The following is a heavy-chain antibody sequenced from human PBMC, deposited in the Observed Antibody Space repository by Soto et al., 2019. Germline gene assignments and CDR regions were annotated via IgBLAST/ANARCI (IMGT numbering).Heavy chain of an antibody. CDR2: ISGSGGST. D-gene: IGHD3-9*01. Sequence: GGSLRLSCPASGFTFSSFAMSWVRQAPGKGLEWVSAISGSGGSTYYADSVKGRFTISRDNSKNTLYLQMNSLRAEDTAVYYCAKTSNYDILTGYYHTYLDYWGQGTLVTVSS. V-gene: IGHV3-23*01. CDR1: GFTFSSFA. J-gene: IGHJ4*02. CDR3: AKTSNYDILTGYYHTYLDY.